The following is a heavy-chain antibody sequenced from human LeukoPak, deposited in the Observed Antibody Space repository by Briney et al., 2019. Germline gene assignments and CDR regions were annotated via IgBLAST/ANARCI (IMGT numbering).Heavy chain of an antibody. CDR1: GYTFSSYC. J-gene: IGHJ5*02. CDR3: AKCSETGTTRWFDP. V-gene: IGHV1-46*01. Sequence: ASVKVSCKASGYTFSSYCMHWMRQAPGQGLEWMGLINPSGTTTYAQNFQGRVTMTRDTSTSTVYMELSSLRSDDTAVYYCAKCSETGTTRWFDPWGQGTLVTVSS. D-gene: IGHD1-7*01. CDR2: INPSGTT.